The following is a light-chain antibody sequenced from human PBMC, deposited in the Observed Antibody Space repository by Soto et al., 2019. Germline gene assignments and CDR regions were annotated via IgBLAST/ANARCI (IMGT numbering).Light chain of an antibody. Sequence: DIQMNQSPSTLSASVGDRVTITCRAGQSISSWLAWYQQKPGRAPKLLIYKASSLETGVPSRFSGSGSGTEFTLSISSLQPDDFASYYCQQYGSSSPWTFGQGTKVEIK. CDR3: QQYGSSSPWT. CDR1: QSISSW. V-gene: IGKV1-5*03. CDR2: KAS. J-gene: IGKJ1*01.